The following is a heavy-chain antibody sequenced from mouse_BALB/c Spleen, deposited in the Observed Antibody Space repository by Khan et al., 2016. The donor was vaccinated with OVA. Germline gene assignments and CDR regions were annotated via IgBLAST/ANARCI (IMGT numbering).Heavy chain of an antibody. D-gene: IGHD4-1*01. CDR1: GFTFRAYS. J-gene: IGHJ3*01. Sequence: EVELVESGGDLVKPGGSLELSCAASGFTFRAYSMSLVRQTPDTRLEWVATISSGADYTYYPDGVKGRFTISRDNAKNTLYLQMSSLKSEDTAMYYCASHLTGSFAYWGQGTLVTVSA. CDR2: ISSGADYT. V-gene: IGHV5-6*01. CDR3: ASHLTGSFAY.